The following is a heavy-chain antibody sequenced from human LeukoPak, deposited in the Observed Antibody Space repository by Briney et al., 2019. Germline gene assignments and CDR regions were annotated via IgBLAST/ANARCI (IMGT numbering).Heavy chain of an antibody. CDR3: AKSLYSSGWKFDN. CDR1: STYA. D-gene: IGHD6-19*01. J-gene: IGHJ4*02. V-gene: IGHV3-23*01. CDR2: ISGSGGST. Sequence: GGSLRLSCAPSSTYAMSWVRQAPGKGLEWVSSISGSGGSTYYADSVKGRFTISRDNSKNTVYLQMNSLRIADTAVYYCAKSLYSSGWKFDNWGQGTLVTVSS.